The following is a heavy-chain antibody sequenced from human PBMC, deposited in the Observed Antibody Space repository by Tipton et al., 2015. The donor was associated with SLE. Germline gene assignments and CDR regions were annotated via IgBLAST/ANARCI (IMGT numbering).Heavy chain of an antibody. CDR3: ASLAYCGGDCLSDAFDI. Sequence: LRLSCAASGFTFSDYYMSWIRQPPGKGLEWIGSIYYSGSTYYNPSHKSRVTISVDTSKNQFSLKLSSVTAADTAVYYCASLAYCGGDCLSDAFDIWGQGTMVTVSS. V-gene: IGHV4-38-2*01. CDR2: IYYSGST. D-gene: IGHD2-21*01. CDR1: GFTFSDYY. J-gene: IGHJ3*02.